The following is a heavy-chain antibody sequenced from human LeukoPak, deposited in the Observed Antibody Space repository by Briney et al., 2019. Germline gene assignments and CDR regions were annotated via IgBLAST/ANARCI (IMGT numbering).Heavy chain of an antibody. Sequence: PGRSLRLSCAASGFTFGSYGMHWVRQAPGKGLEWVAVIWYDRSNKYYADSVKGRFTISRDNSKNTLYLQMNSLRAEDTAVYYCARDRDPYDFWSGYPFDYWGQGTLVTVSS. V-gene: IGHV3-33*01. CDR2: IWYDRSNK. D-gene: IGHD3-3*01. CDR1: GFTFGSYG. J-gene: IGHJ4*02. CDR3: ARDRDPYDFWSGYPFDY.